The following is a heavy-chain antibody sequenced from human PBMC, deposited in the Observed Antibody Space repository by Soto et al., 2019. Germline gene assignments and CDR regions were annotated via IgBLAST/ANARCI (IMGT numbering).Heavy chain of an antibody. D-gene: IGHD3-3*01. CDR2: INAGNGNT. CDR3: ARPNFYDFWSGYTIRAENYMDV. CDR1: GYTFTSYA. J-gene: IGHJ6*03. V-gene: IGHV1-3*01. Sequence: ASVKVSCKASGYTFTSYAMHWVRQAPGQRLEWMGWINAGNGNTKYSQKFQGRVTITRDTSASTAYMELSSLRSEDTAVYYCARPNFYDFWSGYTIRAENYMDVWGKGTTVTVSS.